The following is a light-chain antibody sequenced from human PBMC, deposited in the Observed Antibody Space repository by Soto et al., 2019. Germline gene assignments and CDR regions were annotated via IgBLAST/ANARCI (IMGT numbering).Light chain of an antibody. CDR2: GAS. V-gene: IGKV3-15*01. CDR3: QQYNNWPRT. CDR1: QSVSSN. Sequence: EIVMTQSPATLSVSPGERATLSCRASQSVSSNLAWYQQKPGQAHRLLIYGASTRATGIPARFSGSGSGTEFTLTFSSLQSEDFAVYYCQQYNNWPRTFGQGTKV. J-gene: IGKJ1*01.